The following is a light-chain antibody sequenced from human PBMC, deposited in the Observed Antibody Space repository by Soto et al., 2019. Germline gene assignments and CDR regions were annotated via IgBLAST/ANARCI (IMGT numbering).Light chain of an antibody. CDR1: QSVGSNY. CDR3: QQYDSSPLT. Sequence: IVLTQSPCTLSLSPGERATLSCRASQSVGSNYLAWYQQKPGQTPRLLIYGASSRATGIPDRFSGSGSGTDFTLTISRLEPEDFAVYYCQQYDSSPLTFGGGTKVDIK. V-gene: IGKV3-20*01. J-gene: IGKJ4*01. CDR2: GAS.